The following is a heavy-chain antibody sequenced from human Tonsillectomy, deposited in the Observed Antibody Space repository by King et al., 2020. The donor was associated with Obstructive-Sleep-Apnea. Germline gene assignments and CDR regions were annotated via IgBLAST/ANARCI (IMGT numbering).Heavy chain of an antibody. CDR1: GFTFDDYA. CDR3: AKDTLTGYTYGRGFDY. CDR2: ISWDSDSI. J-gene: IGHJ4*02. D-gene: IGHD5-18*01. V-gene: IGHV3-9*01. Sequence: VQLVESGGGLVQPGRSLRLSCAASGFTFDDYAIHWVRPPPGKGLEWFSGISWDSDSIGYADSVKGRFPISRDNAKNSLYLQMNSLRPEDTALYYCAKDTLTGYTYGRGFDYWGQGTLVTVSS.